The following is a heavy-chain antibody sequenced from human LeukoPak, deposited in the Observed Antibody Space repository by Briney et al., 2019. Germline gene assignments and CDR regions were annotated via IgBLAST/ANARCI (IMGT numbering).Heavy chain of an antibody. J-gene: IGHJ6*03. Sequence: GGSLRLSCAASGFTFSSYSMNWVRQAPGKGLEWVSYISSSSSTIYYADSVKGRFTISRDNAKNSLYLQMNSLRAEDTAVYYCAKGGGYYYYMDVWGKGTTVTISS. CDR1: GFTFSSYS. CDR2: ISSSSSTI. D-gene: IGHD4-23*01. V-gene: IGHV3-48*01. CDR3: AKGGGYYYYMDV.